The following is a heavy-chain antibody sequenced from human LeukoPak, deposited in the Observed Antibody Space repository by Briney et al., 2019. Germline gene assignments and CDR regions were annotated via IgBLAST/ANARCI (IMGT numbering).Heavy chain of an antibody. CDR2: IYSGGST. CDR1: GFTVSSNY. CDR3: ARGGVLRRDYFDY. J-gene: IGHJ4*02. V-gene: IGHV3-66*01. D-gene: IGHD2/OR15-2a*01. Sequence: GGSLRLSCAASGFTVSSNYMSWVRQAPGKGLEWVSVIYSGGSTYYADSVKGRFTISRDNSKNTLYLQMNSLRAEDTAVYYCARGGVLRRDYFDYWGQGTMVTVSS.